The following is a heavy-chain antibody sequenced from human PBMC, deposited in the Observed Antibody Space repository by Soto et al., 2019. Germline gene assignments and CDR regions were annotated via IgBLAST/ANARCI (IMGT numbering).Heavy chain of an antibody. V-gene: IGHV1-18*01. Sequence: QVQLVQSGAEVKKPGASVKVSCKASGYTFTSYGISWVRQAPGQGLEWMGGISAYNGNTNYAQKLQGIVTMTTDTSTSTAHLELRSLRSDDTAVYSCASEVVRVAGPRWLDPWGQGTLVTVSS. CDR3: ASEVVRVAGPRWLDP. CDR1: GYTFTSYG. J-gene: IGHJ5*02. CDR2: ISAYNGNT. D-gene: IGHD6-19*01.